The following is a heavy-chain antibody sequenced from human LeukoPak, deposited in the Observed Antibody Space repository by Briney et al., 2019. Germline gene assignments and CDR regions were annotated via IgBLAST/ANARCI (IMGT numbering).Heavy chain of an antibody. V-gene: IGHV3-30*02. CDR3: AKDRGRAYYYYYMDV. CDR2: IRYDGSNK. Sequence: PVGSLRLSCAASGFTFSSYGMHWVRQAPGKGLEWMGFIRYDGSNKYYADSVKGRFTISRDNSKNTLYLQMNSLRAEDTAVYYCAKDRGRAYYYYYMDVWGKGTTVTISS. J-gene: IGHJ6*03. CDR1: GFTFSSYG. D-gene: IGHD5-12*01.